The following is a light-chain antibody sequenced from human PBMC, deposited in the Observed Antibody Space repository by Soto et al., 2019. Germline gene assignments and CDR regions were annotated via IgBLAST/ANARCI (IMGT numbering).Light chain of an antibody. CDR2: DAS. CDR3: QQRSNWPRT. Sequence: EIVLTQSPATLSLSPGERATLSCRASQSVSSYLAWYQQKPGQAPRLLIYDASNRATGIPARFSGSGSGTDLPLTISSLEPEDFAVYYWQQRSNWPRTFGPGTKVDIK. V-gene: IGKV3-11*01. J-gene: IGKJ3*01. CDR1: QSVSSY.